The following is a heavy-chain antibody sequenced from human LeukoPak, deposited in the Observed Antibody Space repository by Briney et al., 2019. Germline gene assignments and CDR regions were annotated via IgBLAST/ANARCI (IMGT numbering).Heavy chain of an antibody. J-gene: IGHJ6*03. CDR2: TYPGDSDT. Sequence: GESLKISCKGSGYSFTSYWIGWVRQMPGKGLEWMGITYPGDSDTRYSPSFQGQVTISADKSISTAYLQWSSLKASDTAMYYCARLLLTRTHYYYYYMDVWGKGTTVTISS. CDR3: ARLLLTRTHYYYYYMDV. CDR1: GYSFTSYW. D-gene: IGHD3-9*01. V-gene: IGHV5-51*01.